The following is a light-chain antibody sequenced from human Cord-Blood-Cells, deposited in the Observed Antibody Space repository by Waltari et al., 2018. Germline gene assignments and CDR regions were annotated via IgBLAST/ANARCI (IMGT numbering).Light chain of an antibody. CDR2: AAS. Sequence: DIQMTQSPSSLSASVGDRVTITCRQSQSISSYLNWYQQKPGKAPKLLIYAASSLQSGVPSRFSGSGSGTDFTPTISSLQPEDFATYYCQQSYSTPQVTFGGGTKVEIK. CDR1: QSISSY. CDR3: QQSYSTPQVT. J-gene: IGKJ4*01. V-gene: IGKV1-39*01.